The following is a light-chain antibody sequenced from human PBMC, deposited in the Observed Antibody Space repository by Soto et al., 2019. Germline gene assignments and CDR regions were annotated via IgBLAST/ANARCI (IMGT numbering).Light chain of an antibody. CDR2: DVS. CDR1: SSDVGRYNY. V-gene: IGLV2-14*03. CDR3: TSYTSSSTGV. Sequence: QSVLTQPASVSGSPGQSITISCTGTSSDVGRYNYVSWYQQHPGKAPKLIIYDVSNRPSGVSNRFSGSKSGNTASLTISGLQAEDDADYYCTSYTSSSTGVFGGGTKLTVL. J-gene: IGLJ3*02.